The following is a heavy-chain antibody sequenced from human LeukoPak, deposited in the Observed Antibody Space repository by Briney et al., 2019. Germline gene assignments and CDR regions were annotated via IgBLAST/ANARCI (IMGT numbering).Heavy chain of an antibody. V-gene: IGHV3-11*03. CDR1: GFTFSDYY. D-gene: IGHD3-10*01. J-gene: IGHJ4*02. CDR2: ISSSSSYT. Sequence: GGSLRLSCAASGFTFSDYYMSWIRQAPGKGLEWVSYISSSSSYTNYADSVKGRFTISRDNAKNSLYLQMNSLRAEDTAVYYRARWNYYGSGSYYQFDYWGQGTLVTVSS. CDR3: ARWNYYGSGSYYQFDY.